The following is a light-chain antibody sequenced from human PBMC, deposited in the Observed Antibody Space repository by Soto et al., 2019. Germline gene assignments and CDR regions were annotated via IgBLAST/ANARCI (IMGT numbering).Light chain of an antibody. Sequence: QSVLTQPPSVSGSPGQSVTISCSGTIDDVTAYYRVSRYQQTPGTAPKLMIYDVSNRPSGVPDRFSGSRSGNTASLTISGLQAEDEGDYYCSVYTRTSTYVFGTGTKLTVL. CDR2: DVS. V-gene: IGLV2-18*01. J-gene: IGLJ1*01. CDR3: SVYTRTSTYV. CDR1: IDDVTAYYR.